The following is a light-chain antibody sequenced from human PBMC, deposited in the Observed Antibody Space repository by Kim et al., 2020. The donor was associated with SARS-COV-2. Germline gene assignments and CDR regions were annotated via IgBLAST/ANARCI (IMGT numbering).Light chain of an antibody. CDR1: QSVSSN. CDR2: GAS. Sequence: EIVMTQSPATLSVSPGERATLSCRASQSVSSNLAWYQQKPGQAPRLLIYGASTRATGIPARFSGSGSGTEFTLTISSLQSEDFAVYYCQQYNKWPGDTWGQGTKLEI. V-gene: IGKV3-15*01. CDR3: QQYNKWPGDT. J-gene: IGKJ2*01.